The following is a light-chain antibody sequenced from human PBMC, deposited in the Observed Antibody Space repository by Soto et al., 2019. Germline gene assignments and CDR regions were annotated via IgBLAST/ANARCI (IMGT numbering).Light chain of an antibody. J-gene: IGKJ2*01. CDR3: QQYNNWPYT. Sequence: EIVMTQSPATLSVSPGERATLSCRASQSVSSNLAWYQQQPGQAPRLLLYGASTRATGIPARFSGSRSGTEFTLTISSLQSEDFAVYYCQQYNNWPYTFGQGTKLEIK. CDR1: QSVSSN. V-gene: IGKV3-15*01. CDR2: GAS.